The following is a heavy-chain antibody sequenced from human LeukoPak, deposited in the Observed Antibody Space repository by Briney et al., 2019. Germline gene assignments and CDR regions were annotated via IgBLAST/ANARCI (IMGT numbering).Heavy chain of an antibody. CDR2: IWYDGSNK. Sequence: GGSLRLSCAASGFIFSSYGMHWVRQAPGMGLEWVAVIWYDGSNKYYADSVKGRFTISRDDSKNTLYLQMDSLRAEDTAVYCCVRDGGAGFDYWGQGTLVTVSS. D-gene: IGHD1-14*01. CDR1: GFIFSSYG. V-gene: IGHV3-33*01. CDR3: VRDGGAGFDY. J-gene: IGHJ4*02.